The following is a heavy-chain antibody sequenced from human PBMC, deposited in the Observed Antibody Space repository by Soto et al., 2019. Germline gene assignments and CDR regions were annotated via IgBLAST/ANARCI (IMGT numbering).Heavy chain of an antibody. V-gene: IGHV1-18*01. Sequence: ASVKVSCKASGYTFTSYGISWVRQAPGQGLEWMGWINAGNGNTKYSQKFRGRVTITRDTSASTAYMELSSLRSEDTAVYYCARKDNWNLNWGQGTLVTVSS. D-gene: IGHD1-20*01. CDR3: ARKDNWNLN. CDR2: INAGNGNT. CDR1: GYTFTSYG. J-gene: IGHJ4*02.